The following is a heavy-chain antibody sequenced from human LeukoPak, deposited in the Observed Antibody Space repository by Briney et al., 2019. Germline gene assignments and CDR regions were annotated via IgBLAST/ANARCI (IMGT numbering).Heavy chain of an antibody. Sequence: PSETLSLTCTVSGGSISSSSYYWGWIRQPPGKGLEWIGSIYYSGSTIYNPSLKSRVTMSVDTSKNQFSLKLTSVTAADTAVYYCARNSGDLWGRGTLVTVSS. V-gene: IGHV4-39*07. CDR1: GGSISSSSYY. D-gene: IGHD4-23*01. J-gene: IGHJ5*02. CDR3: ARNSGDL. CDR2: IYYSGST.